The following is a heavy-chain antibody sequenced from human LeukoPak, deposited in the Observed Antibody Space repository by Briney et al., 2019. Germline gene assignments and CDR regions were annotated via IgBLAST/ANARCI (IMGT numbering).Heavy chain of an antibody. CDR1: GGSFNSGSYY. J-gene: IGHJ4*02. CDR2: IYTSGST. CDR3: ARAMRVDRFFDY. V-gene: IGHV4-61*02. D-gene: IGHD5-12*01. Sequence: PSETLSLTCTVSGGSFNSGSYYWSWIQQPAGKGLEWVGRIYTSGSTNYNPSLKSRVTISVDTSKNQFSLQLTSVTAADTAVYYCARAMRVDRFFDYWGQGILVTVSS.